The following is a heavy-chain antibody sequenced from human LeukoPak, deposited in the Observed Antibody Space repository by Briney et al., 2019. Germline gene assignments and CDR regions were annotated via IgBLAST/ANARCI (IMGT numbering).Heavy chain of an antibody. J-gene: IGHJ6*02. CDR2: INPNSGGT. CDR1: GYTFTGYY. Sequence: GASVKVSCKASGYTFTGYYMHWVRQAPGQGLEWMGWINPNSGGTNYAQKFQGWVTMTRDTSISTAYMELSRLRSEDTAVYYCARDQVRGVIKDYYYGMDVWGQGTTVTVSS. CDR3: ARDQVRGVIKDYYYGMDV. V-gene: IGHV1-2*04. D-gene: IGHD3-10*01.